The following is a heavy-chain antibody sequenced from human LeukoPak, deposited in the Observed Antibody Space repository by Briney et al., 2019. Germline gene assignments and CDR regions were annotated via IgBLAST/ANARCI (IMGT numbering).Heavy chain of an antibody. CDR2: ISYDGSNK. CDR1: GFTFSSYG. Sequence: GGSLRLSCAASGFTFSSYGMHWVRQAPGKGLEWVAVISYDGSNKYYADSVKGRFTISRDNSKNTLYLQMNSLRAEDTAVYYCAKSYYYDKLAYYWGQGTLVTVSS. CDR3: AKSYYYDKLAYY. D-gene: IGHD3-22*01. V-gene: IGHV3-30*18. J-gene: IGHJ4*02.